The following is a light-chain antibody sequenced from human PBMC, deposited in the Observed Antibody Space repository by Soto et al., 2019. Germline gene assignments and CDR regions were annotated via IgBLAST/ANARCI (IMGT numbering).Light chain of an antibody. CDR2: KAS. CDR3: QQYYDYPFT. J-gene: IGKJ2*01. Sequence: DIPMTQSPSTLSASVGDRVTVTCRASQSISGSLAWYQQKPGKAPDLLIYKASSLESGVPSRFSGSGSGTDFTLTISSLQPDDFATYYCQQYYDYPFTFGQGTKLEIK. CDR1: QSISGS. V-gene: IGKV1-5*03.